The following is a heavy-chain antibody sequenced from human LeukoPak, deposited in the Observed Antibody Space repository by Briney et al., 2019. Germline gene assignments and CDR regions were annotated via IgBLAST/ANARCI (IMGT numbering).Heavy chain of an antibody. CDR2: IRYDGSNK. Sequence: GGSLRLSCAASGFTFSDYYMSWIRQAPGKGLEWVAFIRYDGSNKYYADSVKGRFTISRDNSKNTLYLQMNSLRAEDTAVYYCATGVVVKVVPAATDAFDIWGQGTMVTVSS. CDR3: ATGVVVKVVPAATDAFDI. J-gene: IGHJ3*02. D-gene: IGHD2-2*01. CDR1: GFTFSDYY. V-gene: IGHV3-30*02.